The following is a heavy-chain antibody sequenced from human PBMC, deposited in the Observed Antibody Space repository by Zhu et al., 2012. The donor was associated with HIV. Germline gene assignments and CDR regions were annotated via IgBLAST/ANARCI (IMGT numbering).Heavy chain of an antibody. D-gene: IGHD5-24*01. J-gene: IGHJ4*02. Sequence: QVQLQESGPGLVKPSETLSLTCTVSGYSISRDYYWGWIRLPPGKGLEWIANVYHSGITHYNPSLKSRVTISMDTSKNQFSLNLKSATAADTAVYYCAKWSGYNTPFDNWGQGTLVTVSS. V-gene: IGHV4-38-2*02. CDR1: GYSISRDYY. CDR3: AKWSGYNTPFDN. CDR2: VYHSGIT.